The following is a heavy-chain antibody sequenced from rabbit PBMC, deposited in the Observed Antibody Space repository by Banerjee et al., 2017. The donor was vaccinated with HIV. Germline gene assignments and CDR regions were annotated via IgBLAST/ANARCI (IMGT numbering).Heavy chain of an antibody. J-gene: IGHJ4*01. CDR1: GIDFSSYYR. Sequence: QEQLKETGGGLVKPGGTLTLTCKASGIDFSSYYRMCWVRQAPGRGLELIACIYTTSGSAYYASWAKGRFTISKTSSTTVTLQMTSLTAADTATYFCTREGDLWGPGTLVTVS. CDR3: TREGDL. CDR2: IYTTSGSA. V-gene: IGHV1S45*01.